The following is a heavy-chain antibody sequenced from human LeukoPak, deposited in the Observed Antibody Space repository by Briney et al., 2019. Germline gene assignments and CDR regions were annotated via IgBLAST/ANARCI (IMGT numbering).Heavy chain of an antibody. CDR3: ARGSRAFDI. V-gene: IGHV3-30-3*01. J-gene: IGHJ3*02. CDR2: ISYDGSNK. CDR1: GFTFSSYA. Sequence: GGSLRLSCAASGFTFSSYAMHWVRQAPGKGLEWVAVISYDGSNKYYADSVKGRFTISRDNSKNTLYLQMNSLRAEDTAVYYCARGSRAFDIRGQGTMVTVSS.